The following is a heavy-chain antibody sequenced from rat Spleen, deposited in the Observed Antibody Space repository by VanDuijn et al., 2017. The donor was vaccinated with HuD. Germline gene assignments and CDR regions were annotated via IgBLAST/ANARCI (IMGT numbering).Heavy chain of an antibody. D-gene: IGHD1-12*03. V-gene: IGHV5-58*01. CDR2: VSNDGSST. Sequence: EVQLVETGGGLVQPGKSLKLSCVASGFTFSRYWMYWVRQAPGKGLEWVSSVSNDGSSTYYRDSVKGRFTLSRDDAKSTLFLQMDSLRSEDTATYYCARLSYYYDGYFDYWGQGVMVTVSS. CDR1: GFTFSRYW. J-gene: IGHJ2*01. CDR3: ARLSYYYDGYFDY.